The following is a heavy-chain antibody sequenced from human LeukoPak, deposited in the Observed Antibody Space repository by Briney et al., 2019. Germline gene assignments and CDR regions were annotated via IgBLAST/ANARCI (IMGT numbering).Heavy chain of an antibody. CDR3: AKDLIPTYGSGSYSVY. D-gene: IGHD3-10*01. J-gene: IGHJ4*02. Sequence: GGSLRLSCAASGFTLSSYAMSWVRQAPGKGLEWVSAISGSGGSTYYADSVKGRFTISRDNSKNTLYLQMNSLRAEDTAVYYCAKDLIPTYGSGSYSVYWGQGTLVTVSS. V-gene: IGHV3-23*01. CDR1: GFTLSSYA. CDR2: ISGSGGST.